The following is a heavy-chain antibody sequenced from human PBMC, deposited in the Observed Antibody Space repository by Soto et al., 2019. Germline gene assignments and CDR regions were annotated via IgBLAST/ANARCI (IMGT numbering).Heavy chain of an antibody. CDR1: GGSISSGGYY. Sequence: SETLSLTCTVSGGSISSGGYYWSWIRQPPGKGLEWIGYIYYSGSTYYNPSLKSRVTISVDTSKNQFSLKLSSVTAADTAVYYCARVGPGGYDILTGSGWFDPWGQGTLVT. CDR3: ARVGPGGYDILTGSGWFDP. V-gene: IGHV4-30-4*01. CDR2: IYYSGST. D-gene: IGHD3-9*01. J-gene: IGHJ5*02.